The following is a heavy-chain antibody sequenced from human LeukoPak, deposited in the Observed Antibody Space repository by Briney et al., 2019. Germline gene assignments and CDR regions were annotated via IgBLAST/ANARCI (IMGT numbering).Heavy chain of an antibody. V-gene: IGHV1-2*02. J-gene: IGHJ6*02. CDR3: ARATTYCSSTSCRYYYYGMDV. CDR1: GYTFTGYY. D-gene: IGHD2-2*01. Sequence: ASVKVSCKASGYTFTGYYMHWVRQAPGQGLEWMGWINPSSGGTNYAQKFQGRVTMTRDTSISTAYMELSRLRSDDTAVYYCARATTYCSSTSCRYYYYGMDVWGQGTTVTVSS. CDR2: INPSSGGT.